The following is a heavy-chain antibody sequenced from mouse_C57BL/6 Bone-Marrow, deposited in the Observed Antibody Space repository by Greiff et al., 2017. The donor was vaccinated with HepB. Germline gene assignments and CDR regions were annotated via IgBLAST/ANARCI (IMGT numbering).Heavy chain of an antibody. CDR2: IYPRDGST. CDR1: GYTFTSSD. J-gene: IGHJ2*01. CDR3: RNYGYYFDY. Sequence: QVQLKQSGPELVKPGASVNLSCRASGYTFTSSDLTWVKQRPGQGLEWIGWIYPRDGSTKYNEKFKGKATLTVDTSSSTAYMELHSLTSEDSAVYFCRNYGYYFDYWGQGTTLTVSS. D-gene: IGHD1-1*01. V-gene: IGHV1-85*01.